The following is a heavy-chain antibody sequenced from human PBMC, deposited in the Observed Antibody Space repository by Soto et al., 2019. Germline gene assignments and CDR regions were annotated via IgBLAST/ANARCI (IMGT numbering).Heavy chain of an antibody. J-gene: IGHJ5*02. D-gene: IGHD3-22*01. CDR3: VRHVETAEYNYDTATFYNGVDP. V-gene: IGHV5-10-1*01. CDR1: GYSFTDYW. CDR2: IDPTDSYT. Sequence: GESLKISCKGSGYSFTDYWISWVRQMPGKGLEWMGRIDPTDSYTNYSPSFQGHVTISADKSISTSYLQWSSLKASDTAIYFCVRHVETAEYNYDTATFYNGVDPWGEGTLVTVSS.